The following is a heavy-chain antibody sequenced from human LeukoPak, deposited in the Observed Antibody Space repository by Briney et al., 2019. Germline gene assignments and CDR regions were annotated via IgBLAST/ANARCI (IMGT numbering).Heavy chain of an antibody. CDR2: IKQDGSEK. Sequence: GGSLRLSCAASGFTFSSYWMSWVRQAPGKGLEWVANIKQDGSEKYYVDSVKGRFTISRDNAKNSLYLQMNSLRAEDTAVYYCARDGTPYYYDSSGYPHYYMDVWGKGTTVTISS. D-gene: IGHD3-22*01. V-gene: IGHV3-7*01. CDR3: ARDGTPYYYDSSGYPHYYMDV. CDR1: GFTFSSYW. J-gene: IGHJ6*03.